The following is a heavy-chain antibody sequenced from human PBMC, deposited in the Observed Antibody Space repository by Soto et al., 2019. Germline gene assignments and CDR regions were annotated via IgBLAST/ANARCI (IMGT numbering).Heavy chain of an antibody. CDR2: IYTSGAA. V-gene: IGHV4-4*07. CDR3: ARDLDSSSWYRIDN. D-gene: IGHD6-13*01. J-gene: IGHJ4*02. CDR1: GGSIRTYY. Sequence: SETLSLTCTVSGGSIRTYYWSWIRQPAGKGLEWIGRIYTSGAANYSPSLKGRVIMAVDTAKNQLSLKVTSVTAADTAVYYCARDLDSSSWYRIDNWGQGTLVTV.